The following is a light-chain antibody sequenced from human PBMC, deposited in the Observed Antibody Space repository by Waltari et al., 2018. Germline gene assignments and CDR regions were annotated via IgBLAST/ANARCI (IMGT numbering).Light chain of an antibody. CDR3: QQSSSTPIYT. V-gene: IGKV1-39*01. CDR2: RVY. Sequence: DIQMTQFPSSLSASFGDRVTITCRASQNINNYLHWYQQKPGKAPKLLIYRVYTLQDGVPSRFSGSGSGTDFTLTISSLQPDDLGTYYCQQSSSTPIYTFGQGTKLEIK. CDR1: QNINNY. J-gene: IGKJ2*01.